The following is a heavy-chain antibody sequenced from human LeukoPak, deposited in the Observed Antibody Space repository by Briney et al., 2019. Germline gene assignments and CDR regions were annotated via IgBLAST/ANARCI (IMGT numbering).Heavy chain of an antibody. Sequence: GASVKVSCKASGYTFTGYYMHWVRQAPGQGLEWMGRIIPILGIANYAQKFQGRVTITADKSTSTAYMELSSLRSEDTAVYYCARGLLMNYYYYGMDVWGQGTTVTVSS. CDR1: GYTFTGYY. D-gene: IGHD2-15*01. J-gene: IGHJ6*02. CDR3: ARGLLMNYYYYGMDV. CDR2: IIPILGIA. V-gene: IGHV1-69*04.